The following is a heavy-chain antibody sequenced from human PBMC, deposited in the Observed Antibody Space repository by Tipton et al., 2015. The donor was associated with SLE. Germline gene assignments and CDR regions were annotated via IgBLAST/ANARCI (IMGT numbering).Heavy chain of an antibody. J-gene: IGHJ2*01. CDR3: ASLGMDYYFDL. Sequence: TLSLTCTVSGDSLSSCYYYWGWIRQPPGKGLEWIGHIYYSGSTYYIPSLKSRITISVDTSKNQFSLRLSSATAADTALYYCASLGMDYYFDLWGRGALVTVSS. CDR1: GDSLSSCYYY. CDR2: IYYSGST. V-gene: IGHV4-39*01. D-gene: IGHD7-27*01.